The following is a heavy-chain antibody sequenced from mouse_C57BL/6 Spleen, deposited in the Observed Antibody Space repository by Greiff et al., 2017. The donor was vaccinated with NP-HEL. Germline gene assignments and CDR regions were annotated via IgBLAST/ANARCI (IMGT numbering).Heavy chain of an antibody. D-gene: IGHD1-1*01. Sequence: QVQLQQSDAELVKPGASVKISCKASGYTFTDYTIHWMKQRPEQGLEWIGNIYPRDGSTKYNEKFKGKATLTADKSSSTAYMQLNSLTSEDSAVYFCARDGYYYGSEGYFDYWGKGTTLTVSS. CDR3: ARDGYYYGSEGYFDY. V-gene: IGHV1-78*01. J-gene: IGHJ2*01. CDR1: GYTFTDYT. CDR2: IYPRDGST.